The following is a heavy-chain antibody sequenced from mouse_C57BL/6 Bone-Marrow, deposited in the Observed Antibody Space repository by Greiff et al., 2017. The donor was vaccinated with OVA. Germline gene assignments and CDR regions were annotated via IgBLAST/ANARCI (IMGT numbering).Heavy chain of an antibody. V-gene: IGHV1-15*01. CDR2: INPETDGT. Sequence: QVQLQQSGAELVRPGASVTLSCKASGYTFTAYEMHWVKHTHVPGLEWIGAINPETDGTAYNPKFKGKAILTAEKSSSTAYMELRSLTSEDSAVYYCTRGYSNYYAMDYWGQGTSVTVSS. CDR1: GYTFTAYE. J-gene: IGHJ4*01. D-gene: IGHD2-5*01. CDR3: TRGYSNYYAMDY.